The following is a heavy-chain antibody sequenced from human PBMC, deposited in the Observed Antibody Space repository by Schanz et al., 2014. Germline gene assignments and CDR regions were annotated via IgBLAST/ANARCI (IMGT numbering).Heavy chain of an antibody. CDR3: AKDDTQVNGMDV. CDR2: ISRSSGRI. CDR1: GFTFSRYN. Sequence: EVQLVESGGGLVKPGGSLRLSCAGTGFTFSRYNMNWVRQAPGRGLEWVSSISRSSGRIYYSDSVKGRFTISRDNSKNTLHLQMNSLRVEDTAVYYCAKDDTQVNGMDVWGQGTTVTVSS. V-gene: IGHV3-21*01. J-gene: IGHJ6*02.